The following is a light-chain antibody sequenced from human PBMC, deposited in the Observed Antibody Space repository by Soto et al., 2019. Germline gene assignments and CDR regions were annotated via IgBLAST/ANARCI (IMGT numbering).Light chain of an antibody. CDR3: SSYTTSSTYV. Sequence: QSVLTQPPSVSGSPGQAVTISCTGTNSDVGSYNRVSWYQQPPGTAPKLMIFEVSNRPSGVPDRFSGSKSGSTASLTISGLQAEDEADYYCSSYTTSSTYVFGTGTKVTVL. CDR2: EVS. CDR1: NSDVGSYNR. V-gene: IGLV2-18*02. J-gene: IGLJ1*01.